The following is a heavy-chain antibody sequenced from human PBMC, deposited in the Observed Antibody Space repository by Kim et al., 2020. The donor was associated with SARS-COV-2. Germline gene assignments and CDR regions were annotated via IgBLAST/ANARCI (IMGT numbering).Heavy chain of an antibody. J-gene: IGHJ3*02. CDR2: IRSKANSYAT. CDR1: GFTFSGST. V-gene: IGHV3-73*01. Sequence: GGSLRLSCAASGFTFSGSTMHWVRQASGKGLEWVGRIRSKANSYATAYAASVKNRFTISRDDSKNTAYLQMNSLKTEDTAVYYGTRVNAIAVGWYDAFDIWGQGTMVTVSS. CDR3: TRVNAIAVGWYDAFDI. D-gene: IGHD6-19*01.